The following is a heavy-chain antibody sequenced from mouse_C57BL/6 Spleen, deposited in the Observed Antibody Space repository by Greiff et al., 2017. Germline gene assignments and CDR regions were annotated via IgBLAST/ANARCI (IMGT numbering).Heavy chain of an antibody. CDR1: GYTFTSYW. CDR2: INPSNGGT. J-gene: IGHJ4*01. CDR3: ARRGSSCGGAMDD. Sequence: QVQLKQPGTELVKPGASVKLSCKASGYTFTSYWMHWVKQRPGQGLEWIGNINPSNGGTNYNEKFKSKATLTVDKSSSTAYMQLSSLTSEDSAVXYWARRGSSCGGAMDDWGQGTSVTVSS. D-gene: IGHD1-1*01. V-gene: IGHV1-53*01.